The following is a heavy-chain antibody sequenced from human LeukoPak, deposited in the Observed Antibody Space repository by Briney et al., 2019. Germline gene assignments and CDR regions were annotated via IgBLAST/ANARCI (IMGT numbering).Heavy chain of an antibody. Sequence: ASVKVSCKASGGTFSSYAISWVRQAPGQGLEWMGGIIPIFGTANYAQKFQGRVTITADESTSTAYMEPSSLRSEDTAVYYCARPGGIAAAGTSELLYWGQGTLVTVSS. V-gene: IGHV1-69*13. CDR3: ARPGGIAAAGTSELLY. J-gene: IGHJ4*02. CDR1: GGTFSSYA. CDR2: IIPIFGTA. D-gene: IGHD6-13*01.